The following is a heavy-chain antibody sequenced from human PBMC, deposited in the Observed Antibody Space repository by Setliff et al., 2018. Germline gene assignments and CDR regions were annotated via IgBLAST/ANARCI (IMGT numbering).Heavy chain of an antibody. CDR3: ARTVTNGFYPDS. D-gene: IGHD4-17*01. Sequence: PSETLSLTCTVSGYSISSGYYWGWIRQPPGKGLEWIGEIYLGGSPTYNPSLKSRVTISIYKSKNQLSLDLTSVTAADTAVYYCARTVTNGFYPDSWGQGTLVTVSS. CDR2: IYLGGSP. J-gene: IGHJ5*01. V-gene: IGHV4-38-2*02. CDR1: GYSISSGYY.